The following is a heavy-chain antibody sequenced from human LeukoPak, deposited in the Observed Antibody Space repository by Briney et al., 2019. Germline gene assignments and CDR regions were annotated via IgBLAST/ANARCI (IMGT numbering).Heavy chain of an antibody. V-gene: IGHV3-30-3*01. D-gene: IGHD4-17*01. CDR2: ISYDGSNK. CDR3: ARGSMTTGFNGAFDI. CDR1: GFTFSSYA. Sequence: GGSLRLSCAASGFTFSSYAMHWVRQAPGKGLEWVAVISYDGSNKYYADSVKGRFTISRDNSKNTLYLQMNSLRAEDTAVYYCARGSMTTGFNGAFDIWGQGTMVTVSS. J-gene: IGHJ3*02.